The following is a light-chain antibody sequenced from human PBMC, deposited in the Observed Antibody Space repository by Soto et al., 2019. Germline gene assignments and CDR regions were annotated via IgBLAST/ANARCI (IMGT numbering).Light chain of an antibody. CDR2: GVF. CDR3: QQRSKWPLT. V-gene: IGKV3-11*01. J-gene: IGKJ4*01. Sequence: IVLTQSSATLSLSPGERATLSCRASQSVTSNALAWYQQKPGQALMLLIYGVFSRATGIPDRFSGSGSGTDFTLTISSLQPEDFAVYYCQQRSKWPLTFGGGTKVESK. CDR1: QSVTSN.